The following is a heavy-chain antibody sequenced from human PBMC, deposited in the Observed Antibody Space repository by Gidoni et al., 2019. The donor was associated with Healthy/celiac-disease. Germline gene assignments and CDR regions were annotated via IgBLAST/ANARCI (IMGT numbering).Heavy chain of an antibody. CDR1: GFTFSRYW. V-gene: IGHV3-74*01. CDR3: ATGLTIFGVVINYYYYGMDV. Sequence: EVQLVESGGGLVQPGGSLRLSCAASGFTFSRYWMHWVRQAPGKGLVWVSRINSDGSSTSYADSVKGRFTISRDNAKNTLYLQMNSLRAEDTAVYYCATGLTIFGVVINYYYYGMDVWGQGTTVTVSS. J-gene: IGHJ6*02. D-gene: IGHD3-3*01. CDR2: INSDGSST.